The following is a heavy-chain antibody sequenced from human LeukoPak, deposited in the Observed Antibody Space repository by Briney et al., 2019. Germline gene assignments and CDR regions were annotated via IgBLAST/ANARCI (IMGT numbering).Heavy chain of an antibody. CDR2: MYYLGTP. D-gene: IGHD3-3*01. CDR3: ARAVNDFWSGFSYYFDY. V-gene: IGHV4-31*03. J-gene: IGHJ4*02. CDR1: GGSISSGGYY. Sequence: PSETLSLTCTVSGGSISSGGYYWSWIRQYPGKGLEWIGYMYYLGTPYYNPSLKSRVTISVDTSKNQFSLELSSVTGADTGVYYCARAVNDFWSGFSYYFDYWGQGTLVTVSS.